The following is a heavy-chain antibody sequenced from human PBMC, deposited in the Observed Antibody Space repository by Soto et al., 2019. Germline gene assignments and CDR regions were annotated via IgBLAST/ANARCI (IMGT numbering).Heavy chain of an antibody. CDR3: ARGDYGDYVNYYGMDV. CDR1: GFTFSSYG. V-gene: IGHV3-33*01. J-gene: IGHJ6*02. D-gene: IGHD4-17*01. Sequence: QVQLVESGGGVVQPGRSLRLSCAASGFTFSSYGMHWVRQAPGKGLEWVAVIWYDGSNKYYADSVKGRFTISRDNSKNTLYLQMNRLRAEDTAVYYCARGDYGDYVNYYGMDVWGQGTTVTVSS. CDR2: IWYDGSNK.